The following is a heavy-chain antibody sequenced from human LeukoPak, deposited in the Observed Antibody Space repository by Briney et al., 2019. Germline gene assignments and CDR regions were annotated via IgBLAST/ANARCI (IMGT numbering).Heavy chain of an antibody. V-gene: IGHV3-49*03. CDR1: GFTFGDYA. J-gene: IGHJ4*02. CDR3: TTDRSVAAADY. CDR2: IKSKASGGTT. D-gene: IGHD6-13*01. Sequence: GESLKISCTASGFTFGDYAMSWFRQAPGKGLECVGFIKSKASGGTTKYAASVKGRFTVSRDDSKSTAYLQMNSLKTEDTAVYYCTTDRSVAAADYWGQGTLVTVSS.